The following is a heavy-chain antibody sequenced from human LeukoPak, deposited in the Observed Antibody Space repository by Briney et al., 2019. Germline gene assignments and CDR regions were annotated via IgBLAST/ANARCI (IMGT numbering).Heavy chain of an antibody. V-gene: IGHV5-51*01. CDR2: IHPGDSNT. CDR1: GYSFTNYW. J-gene: IGHJ4*02. CDR3: ARRVNSWYDY. Sequence: GESLKISCKGSGYSFTNYWIAWVRQMPGKGLEWMGIIHPGDSNTRYSPSFQGQVTISADKSISTAYLQWSSLKASDTAMYYCARRVNSWYDYWGQGTLVTVSS. D-gene: IGHD6-13*01.